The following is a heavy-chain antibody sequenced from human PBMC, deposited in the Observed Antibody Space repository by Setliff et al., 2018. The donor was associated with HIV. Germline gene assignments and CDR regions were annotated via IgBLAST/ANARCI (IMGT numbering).Heavy chain of an antibody. CDR1: GYSITSVYY. Sequence: SETLSLTCAVSGYSITSVYYWGWIRQPPGKGLEWIGSIYHSGSTYYNPSLKSRVSILVDISKNQFSLKLSFVTAADTAVYYCARLHIRFRSQDWAAVDVWGQGTTVTVSS. D-gene: IGHD3-3*01. J-gene: IGHJ6*02. CDR3: ARLHIRFRSQDWAAVDV. V-gene: IGHV4-38-2*01. CDR2: IYHSGST.